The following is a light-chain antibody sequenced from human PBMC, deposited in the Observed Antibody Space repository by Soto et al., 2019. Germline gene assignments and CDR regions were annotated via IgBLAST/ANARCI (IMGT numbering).Light chain of an antibody. CDR1: QSISSW. CDR2: DAS. J-gene: IGKJ1*01. V-gene: IGKV1-5*01. Sequence: DIQMTQSPSTLSASVGDRVTITCRASQSISSWLAWYQQKPGKAPKLLIYDASSLESGVPSRFIGSGSGTEFILTISSLQPDDFATFYCQQYHSYSKLTFGQGTKVEIK. CDR3: QQYHSYSKLT.